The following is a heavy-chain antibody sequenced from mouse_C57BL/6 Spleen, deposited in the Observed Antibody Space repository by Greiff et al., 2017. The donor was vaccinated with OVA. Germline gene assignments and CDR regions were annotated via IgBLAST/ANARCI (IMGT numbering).Heavy chain of an antibody. D-gene: IGHD3-2*02. Sequence: QVQLKQSGAELVKPGASVKISCKASGYAFSSYWMNWVKQRPGKGLEWIGQIYPGDGDTNYNGKFKGKATLTADISSSTAYMQLSSLTSEDSAVYFCARKAEIYFDYWGQGTTLTVSS. CDR2: IYPGDGDT. V-gene: IGHV1-80*01. J-gene: IGHJ2*01. CDR1: GYAFSSYW. CDR3: ARKAEIYFDY.